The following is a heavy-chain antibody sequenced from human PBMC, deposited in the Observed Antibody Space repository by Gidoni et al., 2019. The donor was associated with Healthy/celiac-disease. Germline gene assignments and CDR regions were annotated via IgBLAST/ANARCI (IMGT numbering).Heavy chain of an antibody. CDR3: ARRSKLRPTQPQKYYFDY. CDR1: GGSFSGYY. CDR2: INHIGST. Sequence: QVQLQQWGAGLLQPSETLSLTCAVYGGSFSGYYWRWIRQPPGKGLEWIGEINHIGSTNYNPSLKIRVTISVDTSKNQFSLKLSSVTAADTAVYYCARRSKLRPTQPQKYYFDYWGQGTLVTVSS. V-gene: IGHV4-34*01. J-gene: IGHJ4*02. D-gene: IGHD4-17*01.